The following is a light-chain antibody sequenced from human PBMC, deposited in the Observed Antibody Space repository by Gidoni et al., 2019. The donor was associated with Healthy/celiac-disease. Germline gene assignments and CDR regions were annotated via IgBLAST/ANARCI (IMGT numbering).Light chain of an antibody. CDR3: QQYNNWPPVT. Sequence: EIVMTPSPATLSVSPGERATLSCRASQSVSSNLAWYQQKPGQAPRLLIYGASIRATGIPARFSGSGSGTEFTLTISSLQSEDFAVYYCQQYNNWPPVTFGPGTKVDIK. V-gene: IGKV3D-15*01. CDR2: GAS. J-gene: IGKJ3*01. CDR1: QSVSSN.